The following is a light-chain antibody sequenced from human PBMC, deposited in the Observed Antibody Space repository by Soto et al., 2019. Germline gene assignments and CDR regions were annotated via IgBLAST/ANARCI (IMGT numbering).Light chain of an antibody. V-gene: IGLV1-40*01. Sequence: QPVLTQPPSVSGAPGQRVTISCTGSSSNIGAGYDVHWYQQLPGTAPKLLIYGNSNRPSGVPDRFSGSKSGTSASLAITGLQAEDEADYYCQSYDSSLREVFGGGTQLTVL. CDR1: SSNIGAGYD. CDR3: QSYDSSLREV. J-gene: IGLJ2*01. CDR2: GNS.